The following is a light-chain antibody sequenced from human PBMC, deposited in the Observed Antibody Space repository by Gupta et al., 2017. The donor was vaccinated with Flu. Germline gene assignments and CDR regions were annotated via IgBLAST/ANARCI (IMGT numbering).Light chain of an antibody. V-gene: IGLV1-44*01. J-gene: IGLJ3*02. Sequence: QSVLTQPPSASGTPGQRVTISCSGSSSNIGSNTVNWYQPLPGTAPKLLIYSNNQRPSGVPARFSGSKSATSASLAIIGLQAEDEADYYCAAWDDSRNGWVFGGGTKLTVL. CDR2: SNN. CDR1: SSNIGSNT. CDR3: AAWDDSRNGWV.